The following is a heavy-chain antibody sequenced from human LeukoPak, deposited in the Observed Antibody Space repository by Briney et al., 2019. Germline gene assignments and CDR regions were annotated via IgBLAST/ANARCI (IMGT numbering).Heavy chain of an antibody. Sequence: SETLSLTCTVSGDSMRSYFWSWILQPPGKGLEWIVYIYYSGAINYNPFLKSRVTMSVDTSKNQFSLKLSSVTAADTAVYYCARVSLVRGAPDYYFDYWGQGTLVTVSS. D-gene: IGHD3-10*01. CDR3: ARVSLVRGAPDYYFDY. CDR1: GDSMRSYF. J-gene: IGHJ4*02. CDR2: IYYSGAI. V-gene: IGHV4-59*12.